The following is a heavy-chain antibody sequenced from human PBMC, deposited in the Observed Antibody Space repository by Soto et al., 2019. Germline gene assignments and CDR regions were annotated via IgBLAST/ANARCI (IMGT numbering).Heavy chain of an antibody. CDR2: IIPFIGTA. D-gene: IGHD4-4*01. J-gene: IGHJ6*02. CDR3: ARVVMTTGPASYYYGMDV. V-gene: IGHV1-69*18. Sequence: QVQLVQSGAEVKKPGSSVTVSCKASGGTFSSYAISWVRQAPGQGLEWMGRIIPFIGTANYAQKFQGRVTITADESTSTAYMELNCLRSEDTAVYYCARVVMTTGPASYYYGMDVWGQGTTVTVSS. CDR1: GGTFSSYA.